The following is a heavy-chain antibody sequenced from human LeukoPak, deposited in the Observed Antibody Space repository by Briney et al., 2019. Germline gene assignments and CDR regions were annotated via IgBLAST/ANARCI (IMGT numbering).Heavy chain of an antibody. Sequence: ASVKVSCKASGYTFTGYYMHWVRQAPGRGLEWMGWINPNSGGTNYAQKFQGRVTMTRDTSISTAYMELSRLRSDDTAVYYCARALPLRPTLGAFDIWGQGTMVTVSS. J-gene: IGHJ3*02. CDR1: GYTFTGYY. CDR3: ARALPLRPTLGAFDI. V-gene: IGHV1-2*02. CDR2: INPNSGGT. D-gene: IGHD2-15*01.